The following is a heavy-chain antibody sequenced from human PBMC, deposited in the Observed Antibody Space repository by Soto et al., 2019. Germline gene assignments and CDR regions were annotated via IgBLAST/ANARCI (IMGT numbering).Heavy chain of an antibody. V-gene: IGHV3-49*03. CDR2: IRSKAYGGTT. CDR3: TRVLRNNYYYYGMDV. CDR1: GFTFGDYG. Sequence: PVGSLRLSCTASGFTFGDYGVSWFRQAPGKGLEWVGFIRSKAYGGTTEYVASVKGRFTISRDDSKSIAYLQMNSPKTEDTAVYYCTRVLRNNYYYYGMDVWGQGTTVTVSS. D-gene: IGHD1-1*01. J-gene: IGHJ6*02.